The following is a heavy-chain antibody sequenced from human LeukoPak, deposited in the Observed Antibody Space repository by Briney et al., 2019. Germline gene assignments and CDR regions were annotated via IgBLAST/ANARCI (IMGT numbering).Heavy chain of an antibody. Sequence: GSLRLSCAGSGFTFNNYAMSWVRQTPRKGLEWVSTIMISGGDTYYADPVKGRFTMSRDKSKNTLYLQMSYLRAEDTAVYYCVRAAPGDCSSTSCSLFDNWGQGILVTVSS. J-gene: IGHJ4*02. V-gene: IGHV3-23*01. CDR2: IMISGGDT. CDR3: VRAAPGDCSSTSCSLFDN. D-gene: IGHD2-2*01. CDR1: GFTFNNYA.